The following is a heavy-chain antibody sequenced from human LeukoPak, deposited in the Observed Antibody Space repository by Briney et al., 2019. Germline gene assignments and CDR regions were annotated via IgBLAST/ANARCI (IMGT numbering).Heavy chain of an antibody. CDR1: GFTFSSYA. Sequence: GGSLRLSCAASGFTFSSYAMHWVRQAPGKGLEWVAVISYDGSNKYYADSVKGRFTISRDNSKNTLYLQMNSLRAEDTAVYYCARAPGYCSSTSCENWFDPWGQGTLVTVSS. V-gene: IGHV3-30-3*01. CDR3: ARAPGYCSSTSCENWFDP. CDR2: ISYDGSNK. J-gene: IGHJ5*02. D-gene: IGHD2-2*03.